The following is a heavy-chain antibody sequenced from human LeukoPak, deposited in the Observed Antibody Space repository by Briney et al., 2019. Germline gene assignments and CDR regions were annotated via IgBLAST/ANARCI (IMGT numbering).Heavy chain of an antibody. V-gene: IGHV3-30*04. CDR1: GFTFSTYP. Sequence: PGRSLKLSCAASGFTFSTYPMHWVRQAPGKGLEWVAVISNDGSNKYYADSVKGRFTISRDNSNNTLNLQMNSLRAEDTAVYYCARGISDYYYYYMDVWGKGTTVTVSS. D-gene: IGHD3-3*02. CDR3: ARGISDYYYYYMDV. J-gene: IGHJ6*03. CDR2: ISNDGSNK.